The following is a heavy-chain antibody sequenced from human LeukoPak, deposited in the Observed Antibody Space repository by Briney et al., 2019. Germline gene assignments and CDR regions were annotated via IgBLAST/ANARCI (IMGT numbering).Heavy chain of an antibody. CDR1: GFTFSNNS. Sequence: GGSLRLSCTASGFTFSNNSMNWVRQASGKGLEWVSSISSSSTYIYYADSVKGRFTISRDNAKNSLYLQMNSLGGDDTAVYYCARDVGRGVILPNFDYWGQGTLVTVSS. J-gene: IGHJ4*02. CDR2: ISSSSTYI. V-gene: IGHV3-21*01. CDR3: ARDVGRGVILPNFDY. D-gene: IGHD3-10*01.